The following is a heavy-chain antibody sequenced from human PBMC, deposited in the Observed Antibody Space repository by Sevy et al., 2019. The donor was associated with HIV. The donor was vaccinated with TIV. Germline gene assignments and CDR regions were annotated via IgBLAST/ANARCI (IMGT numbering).Heavy chain of an antibody. Sequence: SETLSLTCTVSGASISSSSYYWGWIRQPPGKGLEWIRSIYYSGSTYHNPSLQSRVTISEDASTNQFSLNLSSVTAADTAVYYCVCGSYYHFDYWGQGTLVTVSS. D-gene: IGHD1-26*01. V-gene: IGHV4-39*01. CDR3: VCGSYYHFDY. CDR1: GASISSSSYY. CDR2: IYYSGST. J-gene: IGHJ4*02.